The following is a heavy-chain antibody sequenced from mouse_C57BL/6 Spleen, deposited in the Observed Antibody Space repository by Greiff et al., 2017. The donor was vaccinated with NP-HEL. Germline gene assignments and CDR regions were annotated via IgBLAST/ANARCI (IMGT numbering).Heavy chain of an antibody. CDR3: TRSGDSPRFAY. Sequence: QVQLQQPGAELVRPGSSVKLSCKASGYTFTSYWMHWVQQRPLQGLEWIGNIDPSDSETHYNQKFKDKATLTVDKSSSTAYMQLSSLTSEDSAVYYSTRSGDSPRFAYWGQGTLVTVAA. V-gene: IGHV1-52*01. D-gene: IGHD3-2*02. J-gene: IGHJ3*01. CDR1: GYTFTSYW. CDR2: IDPSDSET.